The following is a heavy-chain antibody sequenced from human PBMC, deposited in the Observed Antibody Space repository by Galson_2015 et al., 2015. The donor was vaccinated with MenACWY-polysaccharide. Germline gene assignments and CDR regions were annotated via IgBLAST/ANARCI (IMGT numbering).Heavy chain of an antibody. V-gene: IGHV1-24*01. Sequence: SVKVSCKVSGYTLTELSMHWVRQAPGKGLEWMGGFDPEDGETIYAQKFQGRVTMTEDTSTDTAYMELSSLRSEDTAVYYCATTPIKYSSSWLGYWGQGTLVTVSS. CDR3: ATTPIKYSSSWLGY. CDR2: FDPEDGET. D-gene: IGHD6-13*01. J-gene: IGHJ4*02. CDR1: GYTLTELS.